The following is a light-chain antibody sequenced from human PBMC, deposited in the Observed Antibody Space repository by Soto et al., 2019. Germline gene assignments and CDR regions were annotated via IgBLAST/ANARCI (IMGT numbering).Light chain of an antibody. J-gene: IGKJ1*01. Sequence: DIQMTQSPSTLSASVGDRVTITCRASQSISSWLAWYQQKPGKAPKLLIYDASSLESGVPSGFSGSGSGTEFTLTISSLQPDDFATYYCQQYNSYPSTFGQGTKVEIK. CDR2: DAS. CDR1: QSISSW. V-gene: IGKV1-5*01. CDR3: QQYNSYPST.